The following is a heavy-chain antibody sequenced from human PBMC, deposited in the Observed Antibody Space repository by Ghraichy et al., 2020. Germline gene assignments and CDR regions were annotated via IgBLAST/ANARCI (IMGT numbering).Heavy chain of an antibody. J-gene: IGHJ5*02. CDR1: GFTFSSYA. D-gene: IGHD2-2*01. CDR3: VKVSCSSTSCYLWGWFDP. V-gene: IGHV3-64D*06. Sequence: GGSLRLSCSASGFTFSSYAMHWVRQAPGKGLEYVSAISSNGISTYYADSVKGRFTISRDNSKNTLYLQMSSLRAEDTAVYYCVKVSCSSTSCYLWGWFDPWGQGTLVTVSS. CDR2: ISSNGIST.